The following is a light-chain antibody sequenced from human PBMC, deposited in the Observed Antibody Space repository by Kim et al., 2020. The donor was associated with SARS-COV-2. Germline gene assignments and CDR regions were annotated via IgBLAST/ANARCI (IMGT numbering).Light chain of an antibody. CDR2: EVT. Sequence: QSALTQPASVSGSPGQSITISCTGTSSDVGSYNLVSWYQQHPGTAPKLIIYEVTKRPSGVSNRFSGSKSGNTASLTISGLQAEDEADYYCCSYAGISTLIFGGGTQLTVL. CDR3: CSYAGISTLI. V-gene: IGLV2-23*02. J-gene: IGLJ2*01. CDR1: SSDVGSYNL.